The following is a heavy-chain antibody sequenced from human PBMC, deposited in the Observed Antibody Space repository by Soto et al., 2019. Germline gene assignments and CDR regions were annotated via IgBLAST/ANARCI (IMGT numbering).Heavy chain of an antibody. CDR3: GMLIHCSNSSCPLDP. D-gene: IGHD2-15*01. V-gene: IGHV4-31*03. J-gene: IGHJ5*02. CDR2: ISSTGST. CDR1: GGFIRTGGYY. Sequence: QVQLQESGPGLVKPSQTLSVTCTVSGGFIRTGGYYWSWIRQPPGKALEWIGYISSTGSTYYNPFLTIRITISVHTDKIQSSLTLSSVTASDTAVYSFGMLIHCSNSSCPLDPGCQGTLVTVSS.